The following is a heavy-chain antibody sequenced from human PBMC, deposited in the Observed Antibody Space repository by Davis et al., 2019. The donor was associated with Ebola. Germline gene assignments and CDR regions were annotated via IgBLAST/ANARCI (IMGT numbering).Heavy chain of an antibody. J-gene: IGHJ4*02. V-gene: IGHV3-30*02. CDR1: GFIFSSHG. CDR3: AKDVSGSYADY. D-gene: IGHD1-26*01. CDR2: IRYDGRNK. Sequence: GESLKTSCAASGFIFSSHGMHWVRQAPGKGLEWVAFIRYDGRNKYYADSVKGRFTISRGNSKNTYLQMNSLRAEDTAVYYCAKDVSGSYADYWGQGTLVTVSS.